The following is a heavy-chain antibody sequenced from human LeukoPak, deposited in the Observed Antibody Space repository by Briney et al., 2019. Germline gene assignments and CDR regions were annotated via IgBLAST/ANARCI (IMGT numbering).Heavy chain of an antibody. CDR2: IYTNHNT. CDR3: AHLVWEYVGGLDV. V-gene: IGHV3-20*04. J-gene: IGHJ6*02. Sequence: PGGSLRLSCVASGFTFDDYGMSWVRQAPGKGLEWVSGIYTNHNTRYADSVKGRFTISRDNSKNTVYLQMDSLRMEDTAVYYCAHLVWEYVGGLDVWGQGTTVTVSS. CDR1: GFTFDDYG. D-gene: IGHD3/OR15-3a*01.